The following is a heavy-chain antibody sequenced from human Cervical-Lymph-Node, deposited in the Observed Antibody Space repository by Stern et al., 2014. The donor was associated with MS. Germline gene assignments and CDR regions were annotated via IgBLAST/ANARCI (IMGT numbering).Heavy chain of an antibody. Sequence: EVQLLESGGNFVQPGGSLRLSCAASGFSFSSNWMTWVRQALGKGLEWVASINPDGSEKWYADSVKGRFTISRDNAENSLYLQINSLTVEDTAVYYCTRDARYSRDYWGQGTVVTVSS. J-gene: IGHJ4*02. D-gene: IGHD1-14*01. V-gene: IGHV3-7*01. CDR1: GFSFSSNW. CDR2: INPDGSEK. CDR3: TRDARYSRDY.